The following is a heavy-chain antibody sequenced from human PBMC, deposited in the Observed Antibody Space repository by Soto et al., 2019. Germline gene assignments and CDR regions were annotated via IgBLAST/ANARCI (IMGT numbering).Heavy chain of an antibody. CDR1: GFTFSSYW. CDR3: ARDTAYAFDI. J-gene: IGHJ3*02. CDR2: IKQDGSEK. Sequence: GGSLRLSCAASGFTFSSYWMSWVRQAPGKGREWVANIKQDGSEKYYGDSVKGRFTISRDNPKNSLYLQMNSLRAEDTAVYYCARDTAYAFDIWGQGTMVTVSS. V-gene: IGHV3-7*01.